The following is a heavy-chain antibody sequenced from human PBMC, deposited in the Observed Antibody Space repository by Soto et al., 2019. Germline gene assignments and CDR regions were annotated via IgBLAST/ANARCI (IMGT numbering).Heavy chain of an antibody. J-gene: IGHJ6*02. D-gene: IGHD3-10*01. Sequence: GGSLRLSCAASGFTFSSYAMSWVRQAPGKGLEWVSAISGSGGSTYYADSVKGRFTISRDNSKNTLYLQMNSLRAEDTAVYYCAKAYYYGSGSHREDGMDVWGQGTTVTVSS. CDR2: ISGSGGST. CDR1: GFTFSSYA. V-gene: IGHV3-23*01. CDR3: AKAYYYGSGSHREDGMDV.